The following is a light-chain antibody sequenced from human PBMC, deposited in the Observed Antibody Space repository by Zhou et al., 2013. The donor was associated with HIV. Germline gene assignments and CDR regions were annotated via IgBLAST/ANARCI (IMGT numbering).Light chain of an antibody. CDR2: GAS. Sequence: DIQMTQSPSSLSASVGDRVTITCRASQSISSYLNWYQQKPGKAPKLLIYGASSLQSGVPSRFSGSGSGTDSTLTISSLQPEDFATYYCQQSYSSLYTFGQGTKVEIK. V-gene: IGKV1-39*01. CDR3: QQSYSSLYT. J-gene: IGKJ2*01. CDR1: QSISSY.